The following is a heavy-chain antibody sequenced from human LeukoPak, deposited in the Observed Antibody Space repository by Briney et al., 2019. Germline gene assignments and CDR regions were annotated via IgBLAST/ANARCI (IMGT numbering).Heavy chain of an antibody. J-gene: IGHJ4*02. V-gene: IGHV3-48*01. CDR1: GVIFSSYS. CDR2: ISASSDSTI. D-gene: IGHD2-8*01. Sequence: PGGSLRLSCAASGVIFSSYSSDWVRQAPGKGLEWVSYISASSDSTIYYADSVKGRFTISRDNAKSSLYLQMNSLRAEDTAVYYCARVTWQAYGEFEFCGLGTLVTVSS. CDR3: ARVTWQAYGEFEF.